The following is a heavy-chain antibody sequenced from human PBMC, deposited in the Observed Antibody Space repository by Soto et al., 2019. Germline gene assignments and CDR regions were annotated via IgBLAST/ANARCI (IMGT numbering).Heavy chain of an antibody. J-gene: IGHJ4*02. CDR3: TRDGPKQRWLQYIDY. Sequence: GGSLRLSCTASGFTFGDYAMSWFRQAPGKGLEWVGFIRSKAYGGTTEYAASVKGRFTISRDDSKSIAYLQMNSLKTEDTAVYYCTRDGPKQRWLQYIDYWGQGTLVTVSS. CDR2: IRSKAYGGTT. D-gene: IGHD5-12*01. CDR1: GFTFGDYA. V-gene: IGHV3-49*03.